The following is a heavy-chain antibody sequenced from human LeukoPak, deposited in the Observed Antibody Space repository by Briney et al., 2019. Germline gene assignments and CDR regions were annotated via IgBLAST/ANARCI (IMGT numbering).Heavy chain of an antibody. CDR1: GFTFDDYA. Sequence: GRSLRLSCAASGFTFDDYAMHWVRQAPGKGLEWVSGISWNSGSIGYADSVKGRFTISRDNAKNSLYLQMNSLRAEDTALYYCAKGGYSSSWYRFDYWGQGTLVTVSS. CDR2: ISWNSGSI. CDR3: AKGGYSSSWYRFDY. J-gene: IGHJ4*02. V-gene: IGHV3-9*01. D-gene: IGHD6-13*01.